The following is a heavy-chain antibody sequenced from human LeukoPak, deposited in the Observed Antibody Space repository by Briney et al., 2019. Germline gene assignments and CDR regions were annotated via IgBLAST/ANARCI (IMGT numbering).Heavy chain of an antibody. CDR2: IGTAGDT. CDR1: GFTFSSYD. D-gene: IGHD5-12*01. J-gene: IGHJ4*02. CDR3: ARGGYSGYDLSYFDY. Sequence: GGSLRLSCAASGFTFSSYDMHWVRQATGKGLEWVSAIGTAGDTYYPGSVKGRFTISRENAKNSLYLQMNSLRAGDTAVYYCARGGYSGYDLSYFDYWGQGTLVTVSS. V-gene: IGHV3-13*01.